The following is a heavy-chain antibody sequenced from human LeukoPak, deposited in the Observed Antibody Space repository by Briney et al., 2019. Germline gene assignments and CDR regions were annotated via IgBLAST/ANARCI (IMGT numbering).Heavy chain of an antibody. CDR3: AKDEGYDFWSGPRGTSWFDP. V-gene: IGHV3-23*01. J-gene: IGHJ5*02. D-gene: IGHD3-3*01. Sequence: PGGSLRLSCAASGFTFSSYAMSWVRQAPGKGLEWVSAISGSGGSTYYADSVKGRFTISRDNSKNTLYLQMNSLRAEDTAVYYCAKDEGYDFWSGPRGTSWFDPWGQGTLVTVSS. CDR1: GFTFSSYA. CDR2: ISGSGGST.